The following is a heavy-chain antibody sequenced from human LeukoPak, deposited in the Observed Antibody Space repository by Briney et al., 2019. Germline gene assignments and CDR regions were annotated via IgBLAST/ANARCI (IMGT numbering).Heavy chain of an antibody. CDR2: IYYSGST. Sequence: SQTLSHTCTVSGGSISSGDYYWSWIRQPPGKGLEWIGYIYYSGSTYYNPSLKSRVTISVDTSKNQFSLKLSSVTAADTAVYYCARVSLFYYDSSGYYFDYWGQGTLVTVSS. CDR1: GGSISSGDYY. V-gene: IGHV4-30-4*01. D-gene: IGHD3-22*01. J-gene: IGHJ4*02. CDR3: ARVSLFYYDSSGYYFDY.